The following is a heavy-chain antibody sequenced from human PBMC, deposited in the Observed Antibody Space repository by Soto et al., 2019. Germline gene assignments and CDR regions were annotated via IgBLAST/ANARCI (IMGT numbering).Heavy chain of an antibody. J-gene: IGHJ4*02. CDR2: IIPIFGTA. V-gene: IGHV1-69*01. CDR1: GGTFSSYA. CDR3: ATSFTLGDYVWGSYRPLGY. D-gene: IGHD3-16*02. Sequence: QVQLVQSGAEVKKPGSSVKVSCKASGGTFSSYAISWVRQAPGQGLEWMGGIIPIFGTANYAQKFQGRVTITADESTRPAYMELSSLRSEDTAVYYCATSFTLGDYVWGSYRPLGYWGQGTLVTVSS.